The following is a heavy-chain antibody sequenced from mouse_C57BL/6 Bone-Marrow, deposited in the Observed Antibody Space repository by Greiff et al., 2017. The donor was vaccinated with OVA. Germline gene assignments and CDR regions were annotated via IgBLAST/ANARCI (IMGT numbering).Heavy chain of an antibody. J-gene: IGHJ2*01. Sequence: EVQLVESGPGLVKPSQSLSLTCSVTGYSITSGYYWNWIRQFPGNKLEWMGYISYDGSNNYNPSLKNRISITRDTSKNQFFLKLNSVTTEDTATYYCARVGGYYFDYWGQGTTLTVSS. CDR1: GYSITSGYY. CDR2: ISYDGSN. V-gene: IGHV3-6*01. D-gene: IGHD1-1*02. CDR3: ARVGGYYFDY.